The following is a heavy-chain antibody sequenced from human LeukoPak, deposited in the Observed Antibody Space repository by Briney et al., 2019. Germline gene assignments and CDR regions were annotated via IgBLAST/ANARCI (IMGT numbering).Heavy chain of an antibody. CDR3: ARDGRDGYNLLSY. CDR1: GGTFSSYA. J-gene: IGHJ4*02. V-gene: IGHV1-69*05. CDR2: IIPIFGTA. D-gene: IGHD5-24*01. Sequence: SVKVSCKASGGTFSSYAISWVRRAPGQGLEWMGRIIPIFGTANYAQKFQGRVTITTDESTSTAYMELSSLRSEDTAVYYCARDGRDGYNLLSYWGQGTLVTVSS.